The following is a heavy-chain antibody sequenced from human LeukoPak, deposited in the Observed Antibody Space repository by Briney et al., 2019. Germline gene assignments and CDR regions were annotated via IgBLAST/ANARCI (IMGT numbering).Heavy chain of an antibody. CDR1: GFTFSSYA. Sequence: AGASQRLFCAASGFTFSSYAMHWDRQAPRKGLHRVAVISYDASNKYYVDSVNPPFTISIDNSKNSLYLQMSSLRSEDTALYYCARESDSSGWYDSWGQGTLVTVSS. CDR2: ISYDASNK. CDR3: ARESDSSGWYDS. V-gene: IGHV3-30-3*01. D-gene: IGHD3-22*01. J-gene: IGHJ5*01.